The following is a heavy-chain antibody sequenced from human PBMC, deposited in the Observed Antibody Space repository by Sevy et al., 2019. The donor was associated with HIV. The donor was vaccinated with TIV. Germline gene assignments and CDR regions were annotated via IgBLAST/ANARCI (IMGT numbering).Heavy chain of an antibody. V-gene: IGHV1-8*01. CDR1: GYTFTSYD. Sequence: ASVKVSCKASGYTFTSYDINWVRQATGQGLEWMGWMNPNSGNTGNAQKFQGRVTMTRNTSISTAYMELSSLRSEDTAVYYCARETGNLYYYYGMDVWGQGTTVTVSS. CDR2: MNPNSGNT. CDR3: ARETGNLYYYYGMDV. D-gene: IGHD1-1*01. J-gene: IGHJ6*02.